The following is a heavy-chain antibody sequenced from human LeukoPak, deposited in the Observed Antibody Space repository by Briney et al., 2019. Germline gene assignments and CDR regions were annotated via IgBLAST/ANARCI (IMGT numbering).Heavy chain of an antibody. Sequence: ASVKVSCKASGYTFTSYYMHWVRQAPGQGLEWMGIINPSGGSTSYAQKFQGRVTMTRDTSTNTVYMELSSLRSEDTAVYYCARPARSDAFDIWGQGTVVTVSS. V-gene: IGHV1-46*01. CDR1: GYTFTSYY. J-gene: IGHJ3*02. CDR2: INPSGGST. CDR3: ARPARSDAFDI.